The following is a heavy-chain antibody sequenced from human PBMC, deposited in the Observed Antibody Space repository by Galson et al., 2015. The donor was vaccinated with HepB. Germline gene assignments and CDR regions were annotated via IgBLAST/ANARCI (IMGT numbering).Heavy chain of an antibody. V-gene: IGHV4-59*08. CDR2: IYSDGTT. J-gene: IGHJ4*01. Sequence: ETLSPTCTVSGVSIGTYYWSWFRQSPGKRIEWIGYIYSDGTTTYSPSLKSRMTISIDTSKRQLSLTVRSVTAADTAVYSCASHPDYGDYWGQGTLVTVSS. CDR3: ASHPDYGDY. CDR1: GVSIGTYY. D-gene: IGHD4/OR15-4a*01.